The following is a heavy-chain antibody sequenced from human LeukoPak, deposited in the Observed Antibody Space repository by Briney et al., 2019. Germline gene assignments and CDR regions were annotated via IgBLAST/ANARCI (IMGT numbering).Heavy chain of an antibody. CDR3: VKEEVGADHAFDI. D-gene: IGHD1-26*01. Sequence: ARSLRLSCSASGYTVTIYATHWVCHSQGKGLGSVSAISRDGGSTYYTDSVKGRFTVSRDNSKNTLYLQMSSLRAENTAIYYCVKEEVGADHAFDIWGQGTLVTVSS. CDR2: ISRDGGST. CDR1: GYTVTIYA. V-gene: IGHV3-64D*06. J-gene: IGHJ3*02.